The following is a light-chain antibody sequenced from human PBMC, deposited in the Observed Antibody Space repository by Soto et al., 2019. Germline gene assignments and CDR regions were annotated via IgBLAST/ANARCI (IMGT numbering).Light chain of an antibody. CDR2: TSS. CDR1: QDIGNH. CDR3: QKHDNAPVT. J-gene: IGKJ4*01. V-gene: IGKV1-27*01. Sequence: DIQMTQSPSSLSASVGDRVTITCRASQDIGNHLTWYQQKPGKVPRLLIYTSSTLQSGVPSRFSGRGSGTDFTLTITSLQPEDVATYFCQKHDNAPVTFGGGTKVDIK.